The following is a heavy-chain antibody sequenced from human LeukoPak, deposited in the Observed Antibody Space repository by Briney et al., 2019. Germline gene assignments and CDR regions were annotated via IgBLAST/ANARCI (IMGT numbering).Heavy chain of an antibody. V-gene: IGHV4-39*01. D-gene: IGHD6-13*01. CDR2: IYYSGST. Sequence: SETLSLTCTVSGGSISSSSYYWGWIRQPPGKGLEWIGRIYYSGSTYYNPSLKSRVTITVDTSKNQFSLKLSSVTAADTAVYYCVSYSSSWYWGAFDIWGQGTMVTVSS. CDR1: GGSISSSSYY. J-gene: IGHJ3*02. CDR3: VSYSSSWYWGAFDI.